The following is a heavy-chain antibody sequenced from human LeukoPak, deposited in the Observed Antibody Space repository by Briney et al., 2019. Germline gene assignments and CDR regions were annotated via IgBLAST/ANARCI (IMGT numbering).Heavy chain of an antibody. V-gene: IGHV4-59*01. Sequence: SETLSLTCTVSGGSISSYYWSWIRQPPGKGLEWIGYIYYSGSTNCNPSLKSRVTISVDTSKNQFSLKLSSVTAADTAVYYCARRLSSSWYRENYYYGMDVWGQGTTVTVSS. D-gene: IGHD6-13*01. CDR3: ARRLSSSWYRENYYYGMDV. J-gene: IGHJ6*02. CDR1: GGSISSYY. CDR2: IYYSGST.